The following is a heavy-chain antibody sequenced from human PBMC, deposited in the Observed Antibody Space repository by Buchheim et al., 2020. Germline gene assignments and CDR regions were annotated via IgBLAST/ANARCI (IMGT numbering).Heavy chain of an antibody. CDR3: AREGREQPIDY. CDR1: GFTFSDYW. CDR2: INRDGSEK. D-gene: IGHD1-26*01. V-gene: IGHV3-7*01. Sequence: EVQLVESGGGLVQPGGSLRLSCAASGFTFSDYWMTWVRQAPGKGLEWVANINRDGSEKNYVDSVKGRFTISRDNAKILLNLQMNSLRAEDTAVYYCAREGREQPIDYWGQGTL. J-gene: IGHJ4*02.